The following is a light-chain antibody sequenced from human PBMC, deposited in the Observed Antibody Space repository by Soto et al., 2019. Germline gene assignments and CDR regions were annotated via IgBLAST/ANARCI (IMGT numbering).Light chain of an antibody. V-gene: IGLV3-1*01. CDR2: QDS. Sequence: SYELTQPPSVSVSPGQTASITCSGDKLVDKYACWYQQKPGQSPVLVIYQDSKRPSGIPERFSGSNSGNTATLTISGTQAMDEADYYCQAWDSSTDVVFGGGTKVTVL. J-gene: IGLJ2*01. CDR3: QAWDSSTDVV. CDR1: KLVDKY.